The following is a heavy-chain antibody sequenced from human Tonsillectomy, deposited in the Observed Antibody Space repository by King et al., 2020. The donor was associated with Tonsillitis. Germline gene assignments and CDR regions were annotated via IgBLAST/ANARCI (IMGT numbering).Heavy chain of an antibody. Sequence: VQLQESGPGLVKPSVTLSLTCTVSDDSINSYYWTWIRQPAGKGLEWIGHIYHTGSTKYNPSLKSRVTMSLDTTKNQFSLKLTSVTAADTAVYYCASETSVLGGVIGYYYFDDWGQGTRVTVSS. V-gene: IGHV4-4*07. CDR1: DDSINSYY. D-gene: IGHD3-16*02. J-gene: IGHJ4*02. CDR2: IYHTGST. CDR3: ASETSVLGGVIGYYYFDD.